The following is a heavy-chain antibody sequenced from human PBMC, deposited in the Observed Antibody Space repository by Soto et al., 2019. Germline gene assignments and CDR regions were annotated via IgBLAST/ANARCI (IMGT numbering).Heavy chain of an antibody. J-gene: IGHJ4*02. V-gene: IGHV5-51*01. CDR3: XRQGLYYYDSSGYYVGY. CDR1: GYSFTIYW. Sequence: PGESLKISCKGSGYSFTIYWIGWVRQMPGKGLEWMGIIYPGDSDTRYSPSFQGQVTISADKSISTAYLQWSSLKASDTAMYYCXRQGLYYYDSSGYYVGYWGQGTLVTVSS. D-gene: IGHD3-22*01. CDR2: IYPGDSDT.